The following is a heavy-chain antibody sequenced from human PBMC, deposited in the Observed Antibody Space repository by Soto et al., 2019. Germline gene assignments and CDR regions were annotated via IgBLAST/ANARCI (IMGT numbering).Heavy chain of an antibody. D-gene: IGHD5-18*01. CDR3: ARHNNVGYNRFDY. V-gene: IGHV4-39*01. J-gene: IGHJ4*02. CDR1: GGSISSSSYS. CDR2: IYFSGST. Sequence: SETLSLTCSVSGGSISSSSYSWVWIRQPPGKGLEWIGSIYFSGSTYYNPSLKSRVTISVDTSKNRFSLKLNSVTAADTAVYYCARHNNVGYNRFDYWGQGTLVTV.